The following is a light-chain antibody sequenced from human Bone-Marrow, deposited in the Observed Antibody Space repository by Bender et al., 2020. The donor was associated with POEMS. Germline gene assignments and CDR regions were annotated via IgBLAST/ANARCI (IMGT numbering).Light chain of an antibody. Sequence: QSVLTQPPSASGTPGQRVTISCSGGSSNIGAHAVNWYQHLPGTAPTLLIYSSHRRPSEVPDRFSGSRSGTSASLAISGLQSEDEADYYCAVWDDSLNGWVFGGGTKRTVL. J-gene: IGLJ3*02. CDR2: SSH. V-gene: IGLV1-44*01. CDR1: SSNIGAHA. CDR3: AVWDDSLNGWV.